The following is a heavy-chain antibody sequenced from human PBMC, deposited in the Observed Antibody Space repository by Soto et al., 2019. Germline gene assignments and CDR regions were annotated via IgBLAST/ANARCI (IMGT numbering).Heavy chain of an antibody. J-gene: IGHJ1*01. Sequence: WGSLILSCAASVFTFSIYSMNWVGQAPGKGLEWVSYISSSSSTIYYADSVKGRFTISRDNAKNSLYLQMNSLRDEDTAVYYCARDSGLFSGFIPAEYLQHWGQGTLVTV. V-gene: IGHV3-48*02. D-gene: IGHD6-25*01. CDR1: VFTFSIYS. CDR2: ISSSSSTI. CDR3: ARDSGLFSGFIPAEYLQH.